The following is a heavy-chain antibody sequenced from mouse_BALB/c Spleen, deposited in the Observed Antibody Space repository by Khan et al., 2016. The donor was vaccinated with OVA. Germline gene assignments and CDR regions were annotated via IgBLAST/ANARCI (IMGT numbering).Heavy chain of an antibody. CDR3: ARIYRSDFDY. CDR2: INPHIGET. CDR1: GYSFTGYF. D-gene: IGHD1-1*01. Sequence: VQLQQSGPELVKPGASVKISCKASGYSFTGYFMNWVMQSHGKSLEWIGRINPHIGETFYNQKFKGKATLTVDESSSTAHMELRSLAPEDSAVYYCARIYRSDFDYWGQGTTLTVSS. J-gene: IGHJ2*01. V-gene: IGHV1-20*02.